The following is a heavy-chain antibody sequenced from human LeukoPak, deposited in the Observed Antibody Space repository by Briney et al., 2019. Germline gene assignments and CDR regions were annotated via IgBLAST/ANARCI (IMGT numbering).Heavy chain of an antibody. CDR1: GGSISSYY. CDR2: IYYSGST. V-gene: IGHV4-59*01. CDR3: ARAGYSGYDSHNWFDP. J-gene: IGHJ5*02. D-gene: IGHD5-12*01. Sequence: SETLSLTCTVSGGSISSYYWSWIRQPPGKGLEWIGYIYYSGSTNYNPSLKGRVTISVDTSKNQFSLKLSSVTAADTAVYYCARAGYSGYDSHNWFDPWGQGTLVTVSS.